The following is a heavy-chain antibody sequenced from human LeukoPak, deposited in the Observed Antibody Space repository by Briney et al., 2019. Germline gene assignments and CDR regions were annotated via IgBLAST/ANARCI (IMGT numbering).Heavy chain of an antibody. J-gene: IGHJ4*02. CDR2: IYPGDSDT. CDR1: GYSFTTYW. D-gene: IGHD6-25*01. CDR3: ARPSLWQRLATVIDY. V-gene: IGHV5-51*01. Sequence: GESLKISCKGSGYSFTTYWIGWVRQMPGKGLEWMGIIYPGDSDTRYSPSFQGQVTISADKSINTAYLQWSSLKASDTAMYYCARPSLWQRLATVIDYWGQGTLVTVSS.